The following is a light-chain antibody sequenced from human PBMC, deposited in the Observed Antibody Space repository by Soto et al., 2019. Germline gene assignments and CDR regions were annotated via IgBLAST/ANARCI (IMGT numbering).Light chain of an antibody. CDR2: SAS. V-gene: IGKV3-15*01. CDR3: QQFNNWPPLT. Sequence: EVVMTQSPATLSVSPGERATLSCRASQFVSTNLAWYQQKPGQAPRLLIYSASTRATGIPDRFSGSGSGTEFTLTTSSLQSEDFGVYYCQQFNNWPPLTFGGGTKVEIK. J-gene: IGKJ4*01. CDR1: QFVSTN.